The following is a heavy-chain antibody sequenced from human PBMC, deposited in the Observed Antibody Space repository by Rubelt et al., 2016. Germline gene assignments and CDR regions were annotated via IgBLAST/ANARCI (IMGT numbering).Heavy chain of an antibody. CDR2: VSPSSRNI. J-gene: IGHJ4*02. D-gene: IGHD4-23*01. CDR3: ARGGYGGDAIDY. V-gene: IGHV3-21*06. CDR1: GFTFIEYN. Sequence: VQLVESGGGVVQPGRSLRLSCAASGFTFIEYNMNWVRQAPGKGPEWVSSVSPSSRNIFYADSVKGRLTVSRDNAKNSLYLQMNSLTADDTAVYYCARGGYGGDAIDYWGQGTLVTVSS.